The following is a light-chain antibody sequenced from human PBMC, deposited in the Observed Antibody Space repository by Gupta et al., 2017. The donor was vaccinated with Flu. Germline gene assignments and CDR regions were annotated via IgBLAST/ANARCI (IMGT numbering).Light chain of an antibody. CDR2: STS. CDR3: LLYYGGAQLGV. J-gene: IGLJ3*02. V-gene: IGLV7-43*01. Sequence: QTVVTQEPSLTVSPGGTVTLTCASSTGAVTSGYYPNWFQQEPGQAPMALSYSTSNKHTWTPARFSGSLLGGKAALTLSGVQPEDEAEYYCLLYYGGAQLGVFGGGTKLTGL. CDR1: TGAVTSGYY.